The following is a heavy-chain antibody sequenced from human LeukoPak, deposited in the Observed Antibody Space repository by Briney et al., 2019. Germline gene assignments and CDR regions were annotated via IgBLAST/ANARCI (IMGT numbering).Heavy chain of an antibody. J-gene: IGHJ4*02. D-gene: IGHD3-3*01. CDR1: GGSISSGSYY. V-gene: IGHV4-61*02. CDR3: ARAAVAIFGVVTTAKIDY. CDR2: IYTSGST. Sequence: SETLSLTCTVSGGSISSGSYYWSWIRQPAGKGLEWIGRIYTSGSTNYNPSLKSRVTISVDTSKNQFSLKLGSVTAADTAVYYCARAAVAIFGVVTTAKIDYWGQGTLVTVSS.